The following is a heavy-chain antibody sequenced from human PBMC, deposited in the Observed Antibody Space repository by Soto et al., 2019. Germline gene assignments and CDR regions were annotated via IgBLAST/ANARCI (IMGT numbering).Heavy chain of an antibody. J-gene: IGHJ4*02. CDR1: GDTFNSYL. Sequence: QVQLVQSGAEVKRPGSSVKVSCESSGDTFNSYLISWVRQAPGQGLEWMGGVIPIIRVTHYAQKFQGRVTSSAFSSTGTAYMELTNLGFEDPAFYYCARESLGAKGADDGGGGTLVTVSS. D-gene: IGHD3-16*01. CDR3: ARESLGAKGADD. CDR2: VIPIIRVT. V-gene: IGHV1-69*17.